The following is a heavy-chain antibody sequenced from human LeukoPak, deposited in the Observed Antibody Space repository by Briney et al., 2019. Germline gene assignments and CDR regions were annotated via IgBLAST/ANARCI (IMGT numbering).Heavy chain of an antibody. D-gene: IGHD6-19*01. V-gene: IGHV1-3*01. Sequence: GASVKVSCKAFGYSFTYYAMHWLGLAPGQSLEWMDWINADNGNTESSQKFQGRLTITWDTSATTAYMELSSLRSEDTAVYYCARGGPNRSGWTLDYWGQGTLVTVSS. CDR3: ARGGPNRSGWTLDY. CDR2: INADNGNT. J-gene: IGHJ4*02. CDR1: GYSFTYYA.